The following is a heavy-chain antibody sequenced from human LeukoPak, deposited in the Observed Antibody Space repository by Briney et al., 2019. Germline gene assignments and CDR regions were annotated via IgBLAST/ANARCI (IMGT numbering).Heavy chain of an antibody. J-gene: IGHJ4*02. D-gene: IGHD2-2*01. CDR2: IYTSGST. CDR1: GGSISSYY. Sequence: PSETLSLTCTVSGGSISSYYWSWIRQPAGKGLERIGRIYTSGSTNYNPSLKSRVTMSVDTSKNQFSLKLSSVTAADTAVYYCASLYCSSTSCYGGYFDYWGQGTLVTVSS. V-gene: IGHV4-4*07. CDR3: ASLYCSSTSCYGGYFDY.